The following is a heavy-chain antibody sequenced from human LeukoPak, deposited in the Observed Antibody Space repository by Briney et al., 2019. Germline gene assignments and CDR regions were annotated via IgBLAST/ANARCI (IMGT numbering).Heavy chain of an antibody. V-gene: IGHV3-33*06. CDR2: IWYDGTNK. CDR3: AKWALLWFGELLYGQNWFDP. Sequence: PGRSLRLSCVASGFTFSSYGMHWVRQAPGKGLEWVAVIWYDGTNKYYADSVKGRFTISRDNSKNTLYLQMNSLRAEDTAVYYCAKWALLWFGELLYGQNWFDPWGQGTLVTVSS. CDR1: GFTFSSYG. D-gene: IGHD3-10*01. J-gene: IGHJ5*02.